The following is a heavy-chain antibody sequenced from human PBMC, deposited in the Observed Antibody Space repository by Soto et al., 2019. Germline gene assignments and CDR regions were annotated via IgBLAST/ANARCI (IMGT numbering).Heavy chain of an antibody. CDR3: ARGYDSSGYYWYFDL. Sequence: QVQLVQSGAEVKKPGASVKVSCKASGYTFTSYDINWVRQATGQGLEWMGWMNPNSGNTGYAQKFQGRVTMTRNTSISTDNMELSSLRSEDTAVYYCARGYDSSGYYWYFDLWGRGTLVTVSS. CDR2: MNPNSGNT. V-gene: IGHV1-8*01. CDR1: GYTFTSYD. J-gene: IGHJ2*01. D-gene: IGHD3-22*01.